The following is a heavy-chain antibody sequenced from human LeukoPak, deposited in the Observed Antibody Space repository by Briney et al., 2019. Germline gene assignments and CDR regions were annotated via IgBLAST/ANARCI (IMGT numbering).Heavy chain of an antibody. Sequence: PGGSLRLSCAASGFTFSSYAMHWVRQAPGKGLEWVAVISYDGSNKYYADSVEGRFTISRDNSKNTLYLQVNSLRAEDTAVYYCARDDPYEGSGSYYPSQFDYWGQGTLVTVSS. CDR1: GFTFSSYA. J-gene: IGHJ4*02. CDR3: ARDDPYEGSGSYYPSQFDY. D-gene: IGHD3-10*01. CDR2: ISYDGSNK. V-gene: IGHV3-30-3*01.